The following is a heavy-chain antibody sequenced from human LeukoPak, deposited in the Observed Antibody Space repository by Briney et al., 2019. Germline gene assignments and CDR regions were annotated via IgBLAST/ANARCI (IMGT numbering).Heavy chain of an antibody. D-gene: IGHD1-26*01. CDR2: IWYDGSNK. Sequence: PGRSLRLSCAASGFTFSTYGMHWVRQAPGKGLEWVTIIWYDGSNKYYADSVKGRFTISRDNSKHTLYLQMNSLRAEDTAVYYCARQSGSSFDYWGQGTLVTVSS. CDR3: ARQSGSSFDY. J-gene: IGHJ4*02. V-gene: IGHV3-33*01. CDR1: GFTFSTYG.